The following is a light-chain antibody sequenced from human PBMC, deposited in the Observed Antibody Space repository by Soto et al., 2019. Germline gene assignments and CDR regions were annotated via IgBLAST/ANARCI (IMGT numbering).Light chain of an antibody. J-gene: IGKJ3*01. CDR1: QDISNY. CDR2: DAS. V-gene: IGKV1-33*01. CDR3: QQYDNLPFT. Sequence: DIPMTQSPSSLSASVGDRVTITCQASQDISNYLNWYQQKPGKAPKRLIYDASNLETGVPSRFSGSGSGTDFTFTISSLQPEDIATYYCQQYDNLPFTFGPGTKVDIK.